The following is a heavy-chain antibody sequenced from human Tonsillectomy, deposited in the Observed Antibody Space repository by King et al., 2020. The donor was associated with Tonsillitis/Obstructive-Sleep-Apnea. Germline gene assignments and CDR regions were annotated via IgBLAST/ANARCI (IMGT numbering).Heavy chain of an antibody. V-gene: IGHV3-33*01. D-gene: IGHD3-16*01. Sequence: QVQLVESGGGVVQPGRSLRLSCAASGFTFRSYGMHWVRQAPGKGLEWVAIIWYYGNNKYYAGSVKGRFTISRDNSQNTLYLQMNSPRCEDTAVYYCARGAGDDTTIDIWGQGTMVTVSS. CDR3: ARGAGDDTTIDI. CDR1: GFTFRSYG. J-gene: IGHJ3*02. CDR2: IWYYGNNK.